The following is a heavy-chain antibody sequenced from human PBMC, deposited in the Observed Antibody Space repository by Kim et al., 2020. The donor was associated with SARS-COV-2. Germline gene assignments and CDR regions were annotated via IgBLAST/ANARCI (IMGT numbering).Heavy chain of an antibody. Sequence: GGSLRLSCAASGFTFSSCAIHWVRQAPGKGLEWVAVISYDGSNKNYADSVKGRFTISRDNSQNTLYLHMNSLRADDTALYYCARDPWYRLQGLTYSYYGMDVWGQGTTVTVSS. CDR3: ARDPWYRLQGLTYSYYGMDV. CDR2: ISYDGSNK. J-gene: IGHJ6*02. D-gene: IGHD2-15*01. CDR1: GFTFSSCA. V-gene: IGHV3-30-3*01.